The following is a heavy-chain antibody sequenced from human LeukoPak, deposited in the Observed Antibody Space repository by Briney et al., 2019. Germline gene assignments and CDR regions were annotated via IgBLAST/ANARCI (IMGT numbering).Heavy chain of an antibody. D-gene: IGHD5-18*01. CDR2: IWYDGSNK. J-gene: IGHJ4*02. CDR3: ARDPYSWAFDY. Sequence: GGSLRLSCATSGFTFSSYGMHWVRQAPGKGLEWVAVIWYDGSNKYYADSVKGRFTISRDNSKNTLYLQMNSLRAEDTAVYYCARDPYSWAFDYWGQGTLVTVSS. V-gene: IGHV3-33*01. CDR1: GFTFSSYG.